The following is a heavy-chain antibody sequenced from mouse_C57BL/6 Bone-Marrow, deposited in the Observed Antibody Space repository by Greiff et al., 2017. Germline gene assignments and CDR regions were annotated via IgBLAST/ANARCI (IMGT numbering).Heavy chain of an antibody. J-gene: IGHJ2*01. Sequence: VQLQQSGAELVRPGASVKLSCKASGYTFTSYGISWVKQRTGQGLEWIGEIYPRSGNTYYNEKFKGKATLTADKSSTTAYMRLRSLTSDDSAVCFCAGGVSYFDDWGKGTTLTVSS. CDR1: GYTFTSYG. V-gene: IGHV1-81*01. CDR3: AGGVSYFDD. CDR2: IYPRSGNT.